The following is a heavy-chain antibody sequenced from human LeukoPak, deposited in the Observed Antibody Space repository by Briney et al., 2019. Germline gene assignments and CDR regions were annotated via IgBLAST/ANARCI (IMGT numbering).Heavy chain of an antibody. J-gene: IGHJ4*02. CDR1: GFTFSSYS. V-gene: IGHV3-21*01. CDR2: ISSSSSYI. CDR3: AIGPPHYCSSTSCYQYNY. Sequence: PGGSLRLSCAASGFTFSSYSMNWVRQAPGKGLEWVSSISSSSSYIYYADSVKGRFTISRDNAKNSLYLQMNSLRAEDTAVYYCAIGPPHYCSSTSCYQYNYWGQGTLVTVSS. D-gene: IGHD2-2*01.